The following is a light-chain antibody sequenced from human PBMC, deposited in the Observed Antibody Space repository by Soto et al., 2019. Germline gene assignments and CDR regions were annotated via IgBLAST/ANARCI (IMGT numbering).Light chain of an antibody. V-gene: IGLV1-40*01. Sequence: QSVLTQPPSASGTPGQRVTISCSGSSSNLGTNSVYWYQHVPGTAPKLLIFGNNNRPSGVPDRFSGSKSGTSASLAITGLQAEDEADYCCQSYDTSLRAYVFGSGTMLTVL. CDR1: SSNLGTNS. CDR3: QSYDTSLRAYV. CDR2: GNN. J-gene: IGLJ1*01.